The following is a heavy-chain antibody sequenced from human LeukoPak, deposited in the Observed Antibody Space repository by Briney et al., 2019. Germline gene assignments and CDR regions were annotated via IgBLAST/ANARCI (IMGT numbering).Heavy chain of an antibody. Sequence: GGSLRLSCAASGFTFDDYAMHWVRQAPGKGLEWVSGISWNSGSIGYADSVKGRFTISRDNAKNSLYLQMSSLRAEDMALHYCAKGLSIAAADAFDIWGQGTMVTVSS. J-gene: IGHJ3*02. CDR1: GFTFDDYA. CDR2: ISWNSGSI. V-gene: IGHV3-9*03. D-gene: IGHD6-13*01. CDR3: AKGLSIAAADAFDI.